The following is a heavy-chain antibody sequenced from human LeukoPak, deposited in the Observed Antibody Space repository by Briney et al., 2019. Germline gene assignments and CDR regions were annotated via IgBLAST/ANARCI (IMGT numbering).Heavy chain of an antibody. Sequence: SETLSLTCAVYGGSFSGYYWSWIRQPPGKGLEWIGEINHSGSTNYNPSLKSRVTISVDTSKNQFSLKLSSVTAADTAVYYCARGVDYYDSSGYHIQGYYYYYMDVWGEGTTVTISS. J-gene: IGHJ6*03. D-gene: IGHD3-22*01. CDR1: GGSFSGYY. V-gene: IGHV4-34*01. CDR2: INHSGST. CDR3: ARGVDYYDSSGYHIQGYYYYYMDV.